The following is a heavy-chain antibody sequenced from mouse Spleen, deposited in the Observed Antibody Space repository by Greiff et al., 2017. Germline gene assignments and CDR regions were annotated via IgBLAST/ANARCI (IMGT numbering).Heavy chain of an antibody. CDR2: IYPSDSET. D-gene: IGHD5-1*01. CDR3: ARWSNYVDY. J-gene: IGHJ2*01. CDR1: GYTFTGYW. Sequence: QVQLQQPGAELVRPGSSVKLSCKASGYTFTGYWMDWVKQRPGQGLEWIGNIYPSDSETHYNQKFKDKATLTVDKSSSTAYMQLSSLTSEDSAVYYCARWSNYVDYWGQGTTLTVSS. V-gene: IGHV1-61*01.